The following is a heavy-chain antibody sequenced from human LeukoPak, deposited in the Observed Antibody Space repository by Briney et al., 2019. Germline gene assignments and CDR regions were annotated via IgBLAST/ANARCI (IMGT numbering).Heavy chain of an antibody. J-gene: IGHJ4*02. CDR2: IKSDGSST. CDR1: GFTFSSYW. CDR3: ARAVGNSEDFDY. V-gene: IGHV3-74*01. D-gene: IGHD4-23*01. Sequence: GGSLRLSCAASGFTFSSYWMHWVRQAPGKGLVWVSRIKSDGSSTSYPDSVKGRFTISRDNAKNTPYLQMNSLRAEDTAVYYCARAVGNSEDFDYWGQGTLVTVSS.